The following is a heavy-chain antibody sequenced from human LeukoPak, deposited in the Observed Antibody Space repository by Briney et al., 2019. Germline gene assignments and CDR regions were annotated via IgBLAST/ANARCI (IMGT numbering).Heavy chain of an antibody. J-gene: IGHJ5*02. CDR3: ARVAGSGWDNWFDP. D-gene: IGHD6-19*01. Sequence: PGGSLRLSCAASGFTFDDYGMSWVRQAPGKGLEWVSGINWNGGSTGYADSVKGRFTISRDNAKNSLYLHMNSLRAEDTALYHCARVAGSGWDNWFDPWGQGTLVTVSS. V-gene: IGHV3-20*01. CDR1: GFTFDDYG. CDR2: INWNGGST.